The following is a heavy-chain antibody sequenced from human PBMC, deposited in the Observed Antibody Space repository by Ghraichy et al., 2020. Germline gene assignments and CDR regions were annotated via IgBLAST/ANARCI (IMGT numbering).Heavy chain of an antibody. Sequence: GGSLRLSCAASGFTFSSYAMGWVRQAPGKGLEWVSAITGSGDYTQYADSVKGRFTFSRDNSKNTLYLQLSSLRAEDTAVYYCAKYSSHWWNDFLDIWGQGTMVTVSS. CDR2: ITGSGDYT. J-gene: IGHJ3*02. D-gene: IGHD2-8*02. V-gene: IGHV3-23*01. CDR3: AKYSSHWWNDFLDI. CDR1: GFTFSSYA.